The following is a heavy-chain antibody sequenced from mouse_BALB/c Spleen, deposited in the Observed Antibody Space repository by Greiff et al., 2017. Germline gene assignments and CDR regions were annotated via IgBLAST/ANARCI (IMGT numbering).Heavy chain of an antibody. V-gene: IGHV2-4-1*01. Sequence: QVQLKESGPGLVQPSQSLSITCTVSGFSLTSYGVHWVRQSPGKGLEWLGVIWSGGSTDYNAAFISRLSISKDNSKSQVFFKMNSLQADDTAIYYCARSDAYGNYVWFAYWGQGTLVTVSA. CDR2: IWSGGST. D-gene: IGHD2-1*01. CDR3: ARSDAYGNYVWFAY. J-gene: IGHJ3*01. CDR1: GFSLTSYG.